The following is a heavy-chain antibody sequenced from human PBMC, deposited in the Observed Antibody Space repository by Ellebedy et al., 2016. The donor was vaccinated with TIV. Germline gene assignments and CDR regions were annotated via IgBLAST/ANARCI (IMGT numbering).Heavy chain of an antibody. CDR2: VYPGDSDA. V-gene: IGHV5-51*01. CDR1: GSTFSNHW. J-gene: IGHJ4*02. D-gene: IGHD6-19*01. Sequence: GESLKISXQTSGSTFSNHWIAWVRQQHGKGLEWVGFVYPGDSDARHSPSFQGQVTISSDKSISTAYLQWSGLKASDTAVYYCARLRDALADELDYWGQGTLVTVSS. CDR3: ARLRDALADELDY.